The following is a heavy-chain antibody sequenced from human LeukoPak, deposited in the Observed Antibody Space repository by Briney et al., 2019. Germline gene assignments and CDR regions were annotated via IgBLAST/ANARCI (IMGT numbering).Heavy chain of an antibody. V-gene: IGHV4-39*01. Sequence: SETLSLTCTVSGGSISSSSYYWGWIRQPPGKGLEWIGSIYYSGSTYYNPSLKSRVTISVDTSKNQFSLKLSPVTAADTAVYYCARRRSSWPFDYWGQGTLVTVSS. CDR2: IYYSGST. J-gene: IGHJ4*02. CDR1: GGSISSSSYY. CDR3: ARRRSSWPFDY. D-gene: IGHD6-13*01.